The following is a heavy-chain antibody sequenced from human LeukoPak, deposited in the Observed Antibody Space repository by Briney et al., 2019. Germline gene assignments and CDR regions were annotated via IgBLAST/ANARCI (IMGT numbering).Heavy chain of an antibody. CDR3: SRDRGST. D-gene: IGHD5/OR15-5a*01. CDR1: GFTLSSYG. J-gene: IGHJ4*02. V-gene: IGHV3-7*01. Sequence: GGSLRLSCAASGFTLSSYGMHWVRQAPGKGLEWVANTKHEGGEKYYVDSVKGRFIISRDDAMNSVYLQMNSLRVEDTAVYYCSRDRGSTWGQGTLVTVSS. CDR2: TKHEGGEK.